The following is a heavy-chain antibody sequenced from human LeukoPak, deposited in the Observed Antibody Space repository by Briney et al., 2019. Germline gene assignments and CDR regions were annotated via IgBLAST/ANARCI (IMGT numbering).Heavy chain of an antibody. Sequence: PGGSLRLSCAASEFSVGSNYMTWVRQAPGKGLEWVSLIYSGGSTYYADSVKGRFTISRDNSKNTLYLQMNSLRAEDTAVYYCAKDLAAGRGIFDYWGQGTLVTVSS. D-gene: IGHD6-13*01. V-gene: IGHV3-53*01. CDR1: EFSVGSNY. CDR3: AKDLAAGRGIFDY. CDR2: IYSGGST. J-gene: IGHJ4*02.